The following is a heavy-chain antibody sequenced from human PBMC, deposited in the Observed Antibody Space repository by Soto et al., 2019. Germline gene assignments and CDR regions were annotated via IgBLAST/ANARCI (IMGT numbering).Heavy chain of an antibody. CDR3: AGMGGHLGELSRNWFDP. D-gene: IGHD3-16*02. J-gene: IGHJ5*02. CDR1: GGSISSGGFY. CDR2: IYYSGRT. V-gene: IGHV4-31*02. Sequence: SETLSLSCTISGGSISSGGFYWSWIRHPPGKGLEWIGSIYYSGRTYYNPSRKSRLKISLDTSTNQCSLKLSSVTAADTAVYYCAGMGGHLGELSRNWFDPWGQETLFTVSS.